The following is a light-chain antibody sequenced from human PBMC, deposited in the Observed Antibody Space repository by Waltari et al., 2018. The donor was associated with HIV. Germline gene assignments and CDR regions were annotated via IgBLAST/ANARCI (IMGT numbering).Light chain of an antibody. CDR3: GTWDSSLSAWV. V-gene: IGLV1-51*02. J-gene: IGLJ3*02. CDR2: ENN. CDR1: SSNIGTTY. Sequence: QSALTQPPSVSAAPGQKVNISSSGTSSNIGTTYVSLYQQLPGTAPKLLIYENNKRPSGIPDRFSGSKSGTSATLGITGLQTGDEADYYCGTWDSSLSAWVFGGGTKLTVL.